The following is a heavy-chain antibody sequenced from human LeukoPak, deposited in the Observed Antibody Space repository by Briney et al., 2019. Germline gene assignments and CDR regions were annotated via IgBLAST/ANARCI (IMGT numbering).Heavy chain of an antibody. Sequence: PGGSLRLSCAASGFTFSSHSMNWVRQAPGKGLEWVSYISSSSSTIYYADSVKGRFTISRDNAKNSLYLQMNSLRAEDTAVYYCGADYDYVWGSYPCDYWGQGTLVTVSS. D-gene: IGHD3-16*02. J-gene: IGHJ4*02. CDR2: ISSSSSTI. CDR1: GFTFSSHS. CDR3: GADYDYVWGSYPCDY. V-gene: IGHV3-48*01.